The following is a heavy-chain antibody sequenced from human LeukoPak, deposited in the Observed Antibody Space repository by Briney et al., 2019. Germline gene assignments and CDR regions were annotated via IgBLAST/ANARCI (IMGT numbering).Heavy chain of an antibody. V-gene: IGHV3-23*01. Sequence: GGSLRLSCAASGFTFSSYAMSWVRQAPGKGLEWVSAISGSGGSTYYADSVKGRFTISRDNSKNTLYLQMNSLRAEDTAVYYCAKTPYSSGPNPPYYYMDAWGKGTTVTVSS. D-gene: IGHD6-19*01. CDR3: AKTPYSSGPNPPYYYMDA. J-gene: IGHJ6*03. CDR1: GFTFSSYA. CDR2: ISGSGGST.